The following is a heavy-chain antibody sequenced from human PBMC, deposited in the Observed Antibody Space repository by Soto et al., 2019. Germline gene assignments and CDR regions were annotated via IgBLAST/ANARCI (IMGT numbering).Heavy chain of an antibody. CDR1: GYTFTGYY. D-gene: IGHD2-15*01. J-gene: IGHJ4*02. CDR3: ARASIVVVVASGGGFDY. Sequence: VASVKVSCKASGYTFTGYYMHWVRQAPGQGLEWMGWINPNSGGTNYAQKFQGRVTMTRDTSISTAYMELSRLRSDDTAVYYCARASIVVVVASGGGFDYWGQGTLVTVSS. CDR2: INPNSGGT. V-gene: IGHV1-2*02.